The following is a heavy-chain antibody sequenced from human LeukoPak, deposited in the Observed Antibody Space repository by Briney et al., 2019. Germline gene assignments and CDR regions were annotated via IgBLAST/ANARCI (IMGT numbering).Heavy chain of an antibody. J-gene: IGHJ3*02. V-gene: IGHV3-72*01. D-gene: IGHD5-12*01. CDR1: GFTFSDHY. CDR3: ARRVGTLRWGLGAFDI. CDR2: TRNKANSYTT. Sequence: GGSLRLSCAASGFTFSDHYMDWVRQAPGKGLEWVGRTRNKANSYTTEYAASVKGRFTISRDDSKNSLYLQMNSLKTEDTAVYYCARRVGTLRWGLGAFDIWGQGTMVTVSS.